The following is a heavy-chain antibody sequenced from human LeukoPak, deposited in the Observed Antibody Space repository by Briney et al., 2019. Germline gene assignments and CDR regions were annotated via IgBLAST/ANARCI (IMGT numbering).Heavy chain of an antibody. CDR1: GFTFSNYA. D-gene: IGHD2-2*01. CDR2: ISGSGGST. V-gene: IGHV3-23*01. Sequence: GGSLRLSCAASGFTFSNYAMSWVRQAPGKGLEWVSAISGSGGSTYYADSVKGRFTISRDNSKNTLYLQMNSLRAEDTAVYYCAKENGYCSSTSCYDAVDYWGQGTLVTVSS. J-gene: IGHJ4*02. CDR3: AKENGYCSSTSCYDAVDY.